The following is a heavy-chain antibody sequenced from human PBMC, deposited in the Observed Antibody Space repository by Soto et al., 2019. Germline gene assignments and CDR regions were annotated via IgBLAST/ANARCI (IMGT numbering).Heavy chain of an antibody. CDR1: GFTFRTYT. CDR3: ARDRGYDAHDYYYNAMDV. D-gene: IGHD3-10*01. V-gene: IGHV3-21*01. CDR2: IRGFSPYT. Sequence: PGGSLRLSCISSGFTFRTYTMNWVRQAPGKGLEWVSGIRGFSPYTFYAESVKGRFTISRDDAKNSLYLQMDCLRAEDTAVYYCARDRGYDAHDYYYNAMDVWGQGTTVTVSS. J-gene: IGHJ6*02.